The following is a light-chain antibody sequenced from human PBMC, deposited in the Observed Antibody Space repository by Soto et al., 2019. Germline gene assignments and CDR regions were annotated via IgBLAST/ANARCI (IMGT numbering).Light chain of an antibody. Sequence: DIQMTQSPSTLSASVGDRVTITCRASQSISSWVAWYQQKPGKAPKLLIYDASSLESGVPSRFSGSGSGTEFTLTISSLQPDDVATYYCQQYNSYSRTFGQGTKVEIK. J-gene: IGKJ1*01. CDR1: QSISSW. V-gene: IGKV1-5*01. CDR3: QQYNSYSRT. CDR2: DAS.